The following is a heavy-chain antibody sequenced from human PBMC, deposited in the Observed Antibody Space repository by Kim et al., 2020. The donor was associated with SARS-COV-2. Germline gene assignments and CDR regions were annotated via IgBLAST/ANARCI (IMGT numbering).Heavy chain of an antibody. V-gene: IGHV3-30-3*01. D-gene: IGHD3-22*01. CDR3: ARVLAEDYYLDYYGMDV. J-gene: IGHJ6*02. CDR1: GFTFSSDA. Sequence: GGSLRLSCAASGFTFSSDAMHWVRQAPGKGLEWVAVISYDGSNKYYADSVKGRFTISRDNSKNTLYLQMNSLRAEDTAVYYCARVLAEDYYLDYYGMDVWGQGTTVTVSS. CDR2: ISYDGSNK.